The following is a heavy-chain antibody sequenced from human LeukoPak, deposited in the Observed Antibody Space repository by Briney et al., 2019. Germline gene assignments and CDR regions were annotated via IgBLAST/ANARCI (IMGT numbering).Heavy chain of an antibody. CDR3: AGANNSSWHN. CDR2: IKPDGSAQ. V-gene: IGHV3-7*01. D-gene: IGHD6-13*01. CDR1: GFTFSSNW. J-gene: IGHJ4*02. Sequence: QSGGSLRLSCATSGFTFSSNWMSWVRHVPGRGLDWVANIKPDGSAQYYAASVKGRFTVSRDNAKNSLYLQMNSLRVEDTAVYYCAGANNSSWHNWGQGTLVTVSS.